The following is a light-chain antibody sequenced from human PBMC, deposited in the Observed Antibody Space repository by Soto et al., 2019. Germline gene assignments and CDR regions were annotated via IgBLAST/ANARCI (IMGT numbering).Light chain of an antibody. CDR2: DNN. Sequence: QSVLTQPPSVSAAPGQEVTISCSGSSSNIGNNYVSWYQQLPGTAPKLLIYDNNQRPSGIPDRFSGSKSGTSATLGITGLQTGDEADYYCGTWDSSLSAVIFGGGTKVTVL. V-gene: IGLV1-51*01. J-gene: IGLJ2*01. CDR3: GTWDSSLSAVI. CDR1: SSNIGNNY.